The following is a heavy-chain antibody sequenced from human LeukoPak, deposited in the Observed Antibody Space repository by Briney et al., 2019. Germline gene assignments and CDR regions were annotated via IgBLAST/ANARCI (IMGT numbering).Heavy chain of an antibody. V-gene: IGHV4-34*01. CDR1: GGSFSGYY. CDR3: ARVEEGYGSGRRENYYYYYMDV. J-gene: IGHJ6*03. CDR2: INHSGST. D-gene: IGHD3-10*01. Sequence: PSETLSLTCAVYGGSFSGYYWSWIRQPPGKGLEWLGEINHSGSTNYNPSLKSRVTISVDTSKNQFSLKLNSVTAADTAVYYCARVEEGYGSGRRENYYYYYMDVWGKGTTVTISS.